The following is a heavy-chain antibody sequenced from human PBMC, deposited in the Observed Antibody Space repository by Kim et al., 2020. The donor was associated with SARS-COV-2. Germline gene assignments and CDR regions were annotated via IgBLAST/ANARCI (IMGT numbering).Heavy chain of an antibody. J-gene: IGHJ5*02. V-gene: IGHV4-31*02. CDR3: ARGKYSGYDGGWFDP. D-gene: IGHD5-12*01. Sequence: PSLKSRVTISVDTSKNQFSLKLSSVTAADTAVYYCARGKYSGYDGGWFDPWGQGTLVTVSS.